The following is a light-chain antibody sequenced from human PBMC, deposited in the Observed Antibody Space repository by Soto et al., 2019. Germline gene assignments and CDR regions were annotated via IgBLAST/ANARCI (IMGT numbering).Light chain of an antibody. CDR2: AAS. CDR3: QQRSTWPHVYT. J-gene: IGKJ2*01. Sequence: EVVLTQSPATLSLSPGERATLSCRASQSVTSYLAWYQQKPGQAPRLLIYAASNRATGIPARFSGSGSGTDFTLTISSLEPEDFAVYYCQQRSTWPHVYTFGKGTK. CDR1: QSVTSY. V-gene: IGKV3-11*01.